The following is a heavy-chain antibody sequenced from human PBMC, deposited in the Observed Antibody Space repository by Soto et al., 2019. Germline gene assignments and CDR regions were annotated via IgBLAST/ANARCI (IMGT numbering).Heavy chain of an antibody. V-gene: IGHV4-61*08. CDR1: GGSISSGDYY. Sequence: SETLSLTCTVSGGSISSGDYYWSWIRQPPGKGLERIGYIYYSGSTNYNPSLKSRVTISVDTSKNQFSLKLSSVTAADTAVYYCARDLSPKVNWFDPWGQGTLVTVSS. CDR2: IYYSGST. J-gene: IGHJ5*02. CDR3: ARDLSPKVNWFDP.